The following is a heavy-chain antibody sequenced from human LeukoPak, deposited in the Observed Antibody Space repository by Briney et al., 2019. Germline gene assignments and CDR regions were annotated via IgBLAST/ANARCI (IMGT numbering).Heavy chain of an antibody. Sequence: GGPLRLSCAASGFTFSSYAMSWVRQAPGKGLEWVSAISGSGGSTYYADSVKGRFTISRDNSKNTLYLQMNSLTTEDTAVYYCARDRVTGAHHFDPWGQGTLVTVSS. V-gene: IGHV3-23*01. CDR1: GFTFSSYA. J-gene: IGHJ5*02. D-gene: IGHD2/OR15-2a*01. CDR3: ARDRVTGAHHFDP. CDR2: ISGSGGST.